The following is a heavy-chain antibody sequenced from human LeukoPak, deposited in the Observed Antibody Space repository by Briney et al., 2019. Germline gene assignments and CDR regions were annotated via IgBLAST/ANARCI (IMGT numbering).Heavy chain of an antibody. CDR1: GYPFSNYW. V-gene: IGHV5-51*01. D-gene: IGHD6-6*01. J-gene: IGHJ3*02. CDR2: IYPGDSDI. Sequence: PGESLKISCRGSGYPFSNYWIAWVRQMPGKGLEWMGIIYPGDSDIRYSPAFQGQVTISAEKSTSPAYLQWSSLKASDTAMYFCARRIAARRCDALDIWGEGAMVTVSS. CDR3: ARRIAARRCDALDI.